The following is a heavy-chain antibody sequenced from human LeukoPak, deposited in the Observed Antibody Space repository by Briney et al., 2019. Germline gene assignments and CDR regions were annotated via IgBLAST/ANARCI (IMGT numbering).Heavy chain of an antibody. Sequence: GGSLRLSCAASGFTFSSYSMSWVRQAPGKGLEWDSSISTSSSYIHYADSVKGRFTISRDNAKNSLYLQMNSLRAEDTAVYYCARGVPKTSYYYYYMDVWGKGTTVTVSS. CDR2: ISTSSSYI. J-gene: IGHJ6*03. D-gene: IGHD4-11*01. CDR1: GFTFSSYS. V-gene: IGHV3-21*01. CDR3: ARGVPKTSYYYYYMDV.